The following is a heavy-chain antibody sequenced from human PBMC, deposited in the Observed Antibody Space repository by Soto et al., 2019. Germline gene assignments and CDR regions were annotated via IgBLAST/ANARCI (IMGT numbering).Heavy chain of an antibody. CDR1: GYSFTNYW. D-gene: IGHD4-17*01. CDR3: ARHGFYGDYSSNYFDP. V-gene: IGHV5-51*01. J-gene: IGHJ5*02. CDR2: IYPSDSTT. Sequence: GESLKISCKGSGYSFTNYWIAWVRQMPGKGLEYMGIIYPSDSTTRYSPSFQGQVTISADKSISTAYLQWNSLKASDTAMYYCARHGFYGDYSSNYFDPWGQGTLVTVS.